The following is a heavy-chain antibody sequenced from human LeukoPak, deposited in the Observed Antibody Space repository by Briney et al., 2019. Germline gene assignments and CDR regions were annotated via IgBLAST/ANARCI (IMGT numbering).Heavy chain of an antibody. CDR1: GYSFTSYW. V-gene: IGHV5-51*01. J-gene: IGHJ4*02. CDR3: ARSRDAFSLDY. D-gene: IGHD5-24*01. CDR2: IYSGGSDT. Sequence: GESLKISCKGSGYSFTSYWIGWVRQMPGKGLEWMGIIYSGGSDTRYSPSFQGQVTISADKSISTAYLQWSSLKASDTAMFYCARSRDAFSLDYWGQGTLVTVSS.